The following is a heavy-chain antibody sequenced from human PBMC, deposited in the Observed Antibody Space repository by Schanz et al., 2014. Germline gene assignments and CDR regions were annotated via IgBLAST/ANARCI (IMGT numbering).Heavy chain of an antibody. CDR3: AKDLLYGAPMPLNHLDY. CDR2: IDGKSTTV. J-gene: IGHJ4*02. V-gene: IGHV3-48*01. Sequence: EADLVESGGGLIQRGESLRLSCSASGFSFSSYSMNWVRQAPGKGLEWLSYIDGKSTTVYYADSVKGRFTISRDNSKNTLYLQMNSLRAEDTAVYYCAKDLLYGAPMPLNHLDYWGQGTLVTVSS. D-gene: IGHD2-2*01. CDR1: GFSFSSYS.